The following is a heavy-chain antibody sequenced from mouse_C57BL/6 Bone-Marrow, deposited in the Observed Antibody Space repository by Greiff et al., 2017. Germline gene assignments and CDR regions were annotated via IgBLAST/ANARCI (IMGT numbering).Heavy chain of an antibody. CDR2: INPRSGYT. D-gene: IGHD2-5*01. V-gene: IGHV1-4*01. CDR1: GYTFPSYT. J-gene: IGHJ4*01. Sequence: QVQLQQSGAELARPGASVKMSCKASGYTFPSYTMHWVKPRPGQGLEWIGYINPRSGYTKYNQKFKDKAPLTADKSSSTSYMQLSSMTSEDSAVYYCARGDSNYDAMDYWGQGTSVTVSS. CDR3: ARGDSNYDAMDY.